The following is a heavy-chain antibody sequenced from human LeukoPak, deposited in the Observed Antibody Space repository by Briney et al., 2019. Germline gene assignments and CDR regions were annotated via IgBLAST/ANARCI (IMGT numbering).Heavy chain of an antibody. Sequence: GGSLRLSCAASGFTFNTYTMNWVRQAPGKGLEWVSSITASSTAIYSADSVKGRFTISRDNAKNSLYLQMNSLRAEDTAVYYCARDHHRRLYDSQARDTFDVWGQGTVVTVSS. CDR1: GFTFNTYT. CDR3: ARDHHRRLYDSQARDTFDV. CDR2: ITASSTAI. V-gene: IGHV3-21*01. D-gene: IGHD3-22*01. J-gene: IGHJ3*01.